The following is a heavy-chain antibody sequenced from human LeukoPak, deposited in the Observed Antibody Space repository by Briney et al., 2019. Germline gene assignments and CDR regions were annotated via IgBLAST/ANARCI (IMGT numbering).Heavy chain of an antibody. CDR2: ISSSSSYI. CDR3: ARVDFWSGYYRVLGTDY. Sequence: GGSLRLSCAASGFTFSSYSMNWVRQAPGKGLEWVSSISSSSSYIYYAVSVKGRFTISRDNAKHSLYLQMHSLRAEDTAVYYCARVDFWSGYYRVLGTDYWGQGTLVTVSS. V-gene: IGHV3-21*01. D-gene: IGHD3-3*01. J-gene: IGHJ4*02. CDR1: GFTFSSYS.